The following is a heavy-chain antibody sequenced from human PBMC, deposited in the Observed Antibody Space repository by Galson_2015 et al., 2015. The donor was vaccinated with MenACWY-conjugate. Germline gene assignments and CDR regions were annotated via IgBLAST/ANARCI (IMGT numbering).Heavy chain of an antibody. D-gene: IGHD3-3*01. V-gene: IGHV3-23*01. CDR1: GFIFNKYA. CDR2: ISGSGGRT. Sequence: SLRLSCAASGFIFNKYALTWIRQAPGKKGLEWVSVISGSGGRTYYADSVKGRFTISRDNSKNTVYLQINSLRAEDTAIYYCAKDQSHYDLWSGYYPASFGGFDYWGQGTLVTVSS. CDR3: AKDQSHYDLWSGYYPASFGGFDY. J-gene: IGHJ4*02.